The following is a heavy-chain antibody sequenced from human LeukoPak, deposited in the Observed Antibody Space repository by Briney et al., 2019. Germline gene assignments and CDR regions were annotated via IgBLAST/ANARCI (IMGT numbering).Heavy chain of an antibody. D-gene: IGHD4/OR15-4a*01. CDR1: GFTLSDYY. J-gene: IGHJ4*02. Sequence: GGSLRLSCAASGFTLSDYYVSSIRQPPGKGLGWVAFISNSGFTTYYADSVKGRFTVSRDNAKDSVSLQMDSLRADDTARYYCAREDSGGNSFDYWGQGAQVTVS. CDR3: AREDSGGNSFDY. V-gene: IGHV3-11*01. CDR2: ISNSGFTT.